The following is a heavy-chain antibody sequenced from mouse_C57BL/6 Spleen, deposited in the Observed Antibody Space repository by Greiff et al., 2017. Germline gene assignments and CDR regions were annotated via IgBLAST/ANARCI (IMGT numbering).Heavy chain of an antibody. CDR3: AREGGSSRAWFAY. Sequence: VQLQQSGPELVKPGASVKISCKASGYAFSSSWMNWVKQRPGQGLEWIGNINPSNGGTNYNEKFKSKATLTVDKSSSTAYMQLSSLTSEDSAVYYCAREGGSSRAWFAYWGQGTLVTVSA. V-gene: IGHV1-53*01. CDR2: INPSNGGT. J-gene: IGHJ3*01. CDR1: GYAFSSSW. D-gene: IGHD1-1*01.